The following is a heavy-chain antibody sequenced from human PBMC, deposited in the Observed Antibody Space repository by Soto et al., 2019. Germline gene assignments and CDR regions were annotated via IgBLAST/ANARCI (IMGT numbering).Heavy chain of an antibody. D-gene: IGHD2-21*01. J-gene: IGHJ5*02. CDR3: ASSSVEGAAPPNWFDP. V-gene: IGHV1-69*06. CDR1: GGTFSSYA. Sequence: ASVKVSCKASGGTFSSYAISWVRQAPGQGLEWMGGIIPIFGTANYAQKFQGRVTITADKSTSTAYMELSSLRSEDTAVYYCASSSVEGAAPPNWFDPWGQGTLVTVSS. CDR2: IIPIFGTA.